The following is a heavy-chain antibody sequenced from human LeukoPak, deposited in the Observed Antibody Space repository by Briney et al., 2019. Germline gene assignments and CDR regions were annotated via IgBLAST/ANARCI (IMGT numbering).Heavy chain of an antibody. J-gene: IGHJ4*02. CDR1: GFTFSSYS. D-gene: IGHD6-13*01. Sequence: GGSLRLSCAASGFTFSSYSMNWVRQAPGKGLEWVSYISSSSSTIYYADSVKGRFTISRDNAKNSLYLQMNSLRAEDTAVYYCARDPTGIAAAGTVHFDYWGQGTLVTVSS. CDR2: ISSSSSTI. V-gene: IGHV3-48*01. CDR3: ARDPTGIAAAGTVHFDY.